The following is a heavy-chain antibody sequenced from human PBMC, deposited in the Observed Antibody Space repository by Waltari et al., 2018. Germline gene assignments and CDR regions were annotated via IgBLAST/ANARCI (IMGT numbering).Heavy chain of an antibody. CDR3: ARGGYSYGTDY. D-gene: IGHD5-18*01. Sequence: VHLVVSGVALIQPGVSLRLSCVASGFTVSSNYMSWVRQATGKGMEWVSVIYSGGRTYYADSVKGRFTISRDNSKNTLYLQMNSLRAEDTAVYYCARGGYSYGTDYWGQGTLVTVSS. CDR1: GFTVSSNY. CDR2: IYSGGRT. V-gene: IGHV3-53*01. J-gene: IGHJ4*02.